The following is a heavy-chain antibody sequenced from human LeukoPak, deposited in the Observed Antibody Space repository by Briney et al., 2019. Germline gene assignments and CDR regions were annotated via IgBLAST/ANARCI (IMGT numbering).Heavy chain of an antibody. D-gene: IGHD3-22*01. CDR1: GGSFSGYY. CDR2: INHSGST. V-gene: IGHV4-34*01. Sequence: SETLSLTCAVYGGSFSGYYWSWIRQPPGKGLEWIGEINHSGSTNYNPSLKSRVTISVDTSNNQFSLKLSSVTAADTAVYYCARGRPVDSSGSHLGYWGQGTLVTVSS. CDR3: ARGRPVDSSGSHLGY. J-gene: IGHJ4*02.